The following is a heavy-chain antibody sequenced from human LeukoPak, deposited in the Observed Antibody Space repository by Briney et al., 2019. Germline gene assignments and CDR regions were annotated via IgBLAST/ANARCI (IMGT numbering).Heavy chain of an antibody. V-gene: IGHV4-34*01. Sequence: PSETLSLTCADYGGSFSGYYWSWIRQPPGKGLEWIGEINHSGSTNYNPSLKSRVTISVDTSKNQFSLKLSSVTAADTAVYYCARESGVTIFGVGFDPWGQGTLVTVSS. CDR1: GGSFSGYY. CDR2: INHSGST. J-gene: IGHJ5*02. CDR3: ARESGVTIFGVGFDP. D-gene: IGHD3-3*01.